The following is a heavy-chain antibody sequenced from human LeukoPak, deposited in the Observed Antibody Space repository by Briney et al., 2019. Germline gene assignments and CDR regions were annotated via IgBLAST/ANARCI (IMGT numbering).Heavy chain of an antibody. Sequence: PGGSLRLSCAASGFTFSTYVMFWVRQAPGKGLEWVAVISYDGTKKYNVDSVKGRFTISRGSSKNTLYLQMNSLSAEDTAVYYCAKAHSSGWYSIDYWGQGTLVTVSS. V-gene: IGHV3-30*18. CDR1: GFTFSTYV. J-gene: IGHJ4*02. CDR3: AKAHSSGWYSIDY. D-gene: IGHD6-19*01. CDR2: ISYDGTKK.